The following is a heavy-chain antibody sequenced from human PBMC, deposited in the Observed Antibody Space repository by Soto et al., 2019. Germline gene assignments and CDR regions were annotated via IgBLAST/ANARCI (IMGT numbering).Heavy chain of an antibody. V-gene: IGHV3-30-3*01. D-gene: IGHD6-19*01. CDR3: XXXXXXXXXLDX. CDR2: ISYDGSDK. Sequence: QVQLVESGGGVVQPGRSLRLSCAASGFTFSRYAIHWVRQAPGKGLEWVAVISYDGSDKYYADSVKGRFTISRDNSKNTLXXQXXXXRGXXTAVXXXXXXXXXXXXLDXWGQGTLVTVSS. CDR1: GFTFSRYA. J-gene: IGHJ4*02.